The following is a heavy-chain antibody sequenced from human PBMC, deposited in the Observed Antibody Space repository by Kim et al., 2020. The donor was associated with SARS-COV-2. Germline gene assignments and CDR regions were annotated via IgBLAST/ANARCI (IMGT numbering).Heavy chain of an antibody. Sequence: AESVKGRFTISRDNAKNSLYMQMNSRRAEDTAVYYCARAPPYSSSSKADYWGQGTLVTVSS. CDR3: ARAPPYSSSSKADY. V-gene: IGHV3-21*01. J-gene: IGHJ4*02. D-gene: IGHD6-6*01.